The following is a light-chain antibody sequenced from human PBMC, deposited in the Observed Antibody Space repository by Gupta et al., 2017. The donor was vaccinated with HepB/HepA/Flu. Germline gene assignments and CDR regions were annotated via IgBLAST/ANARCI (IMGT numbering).Light chain of an antibody. CDR1: QSVSSSY. CDR2: GAS. Sequence: EIVLTQSPGTLSLSPGERATLSCRASQSVSSSYLAWYQQKPGQDSRLLIYGASSRATGLPDRFSGSGSGTDFTLTISRREPEDFAVYYCQQYGSSPRLTFGGGTKVEIK. CDR3: QQYGSSPRLT. V-gene: IGKV3-20*01. J-gene: IGKJ4*01.